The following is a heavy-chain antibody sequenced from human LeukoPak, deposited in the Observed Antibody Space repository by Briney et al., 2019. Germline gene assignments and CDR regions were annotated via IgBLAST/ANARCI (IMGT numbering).Heavy chain of an antibody. J-gene: IGHJ5*02. CDR3: AREVLATVTTRWFDP. D-gene: IGHD4-17*01. CDR1: GFIFSDYY. Sequence: GGSLRLSCAASGFIFSDYYMSWIRQAPGKGLEWVSYISSSGSTIYYADSVKGRFTISRDNAKNSLYLQMNSLRAEDTAVYYCAREVLATVTTRWFDPWGQGTLVTVSS. V-gene: IGHV3-11*04. CDR2: ISSSGSTI.